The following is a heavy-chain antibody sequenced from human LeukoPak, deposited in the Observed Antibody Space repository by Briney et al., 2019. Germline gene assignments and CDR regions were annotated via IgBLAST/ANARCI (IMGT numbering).Heavy chain of an antibody. CDR2: IKSKTDGGTT. J-gene: IGHJ4*02. Sequence: GGSLRLSCAASGFTFSNAWMSWVRQAPGKGLEWVGRIKSKTDGGTTDYAAPVKGRFTISRDDSKNTLYLQMNSLKTEDTAVYYCTTDFYDFWSGYYAYWGQGTLVTVSS. V-gene: IGHV3-15*01. CDR1: GFTFSNAW. D-gene: IGHD3-3*01. CDR3: TTDFYDFWSGYYAY.